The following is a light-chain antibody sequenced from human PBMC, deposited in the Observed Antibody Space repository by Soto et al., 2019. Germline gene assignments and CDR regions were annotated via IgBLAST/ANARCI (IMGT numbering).Light chain of an antibody. CDR3: QQRSNWPLT. CDR2: DAS. Sequence: EIVLTQSPATLSLSPGERASLSCRASQSVSSYLAWYQQQPGQAPRLLIYDASNRATGTPARFSGSGSGTDVTLTISSREPEDFAVYYCQQRSNWPLTFGGGTKVEIK. V-gene: IGKV3-11*01. CDR1: QSVSSY. J-gene: IGKJ4*01.